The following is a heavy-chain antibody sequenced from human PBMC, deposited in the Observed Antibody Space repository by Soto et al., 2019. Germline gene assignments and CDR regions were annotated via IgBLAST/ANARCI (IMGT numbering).Heavy chain of an antibody. V-gene: IGHV4-31*03. CDR3: ARDHRVRGVILFDY. D-gene: IGHD3-10*01. CDR2: IYYSGST. J-gene: IGHJ4*02. CDR1: GGSISSGGYY. Sequence: SETLSLTCTVSGGSISSGGYYWSWIRQHPGKGLEWIGYIYYSGSTYYNPSLKSRVTISVDTSKNQFSLKLSSVTAADTAVYYCARDHRVRGVILFDYWGQGTLVTVSS.